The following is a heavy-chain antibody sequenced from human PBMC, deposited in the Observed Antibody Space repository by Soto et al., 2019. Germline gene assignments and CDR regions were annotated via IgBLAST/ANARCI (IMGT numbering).Heavy chain of an antibody. Sequence: QLVQSGAEVKKPGASVKVSCKASGYTFTSHGISWVRQAPGQGLEWMGWVSGYNGNTNYAQKFQGRVTMTTDTSTTTAYMELRSPTSDDTAVYYCARDLGAKVYYWGQGTLVTVSS. CDR3: ARDLGAKVYY. J-gene: IGHJ4*01. CDR2: VSGYNGNT. CDR1: GYTFTSHG. D-gene: IGHD3-16*01. V-gene: IGHV1-18*01.